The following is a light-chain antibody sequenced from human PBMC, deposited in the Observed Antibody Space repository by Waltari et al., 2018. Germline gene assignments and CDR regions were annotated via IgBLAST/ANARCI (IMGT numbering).Light chain of an antibody. CDR3: VQTLDLPYT. J-gene: IGKJ2*01. Sequence: DIVITQTPLSLSVTPGQPATISCKSSQSLLHSDGRNSLFWYLQKPGQPPQLLIYEVSKRFSGVPERFSGSGSGTDFTLKVSRVEAEDVGLYYCVQTLDLPYTFGQGTKLEI. CDR1: QSLLHSDGRNS. V-gene: IGKV2D-29*01. CDR2: EVS.